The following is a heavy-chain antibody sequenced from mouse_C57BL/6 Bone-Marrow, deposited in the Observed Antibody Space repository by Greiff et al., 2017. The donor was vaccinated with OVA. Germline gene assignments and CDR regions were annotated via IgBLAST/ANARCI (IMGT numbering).Heavy chain of an antibody. CDR2: IYPRSGNT. J-gene: IGHJ1*03. CDR3: ARDGYHWYFDV. D-gene: IGHD2-3*01. Sequence: VQLVESGAELARPGASVKLSCKASGYTFTSYGISWVKQRTGQGLEWIGEIYPRSGNTYYNEKFKGKATLTADKSSSTAYMELRSLTSEDSAVYFCARDGYHWYFDVWGTGTTVTVSS. CDR1: GYTFTSYG. V-gene: IGHV1-81*01.